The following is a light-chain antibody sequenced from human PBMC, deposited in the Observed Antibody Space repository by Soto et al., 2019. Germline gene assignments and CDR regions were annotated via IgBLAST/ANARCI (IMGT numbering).Light chain of an antibody. CDR2: AVS. CDR1: SSDAGGYNY. V-gene: IGLV2-14*01. J-gene: IGLJ1*01. Sequence: QSALTQPASVSGSPGQSITISCTGTSSDAGGYNYVSWYQQHPGKAPKLLIYAVSNRPSGVSNRFSGSKSGNTASLTISGLQAEDDADYYCSSYTSSSTLGVFGTGTKLTVL. CDR3: SSYTSSSTLGV.